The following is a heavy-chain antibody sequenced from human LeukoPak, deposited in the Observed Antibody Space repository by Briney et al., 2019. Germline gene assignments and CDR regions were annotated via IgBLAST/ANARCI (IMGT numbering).Heavy chain of an antibody. V-gene: IGHV6-1*01. J-gene: IGHJ4*02. CDR3: ARDLAGFGVYSYGMVDY. D-gene: IGHD5-18*01. Sequence: RSQTLSLTCAISGDGVSSNSAAWNWIRQSPSRGLEWLGKTYYRSEWHNDYAVSVKSRIIISPDTSKNQFFLQLKSVTPEDTAVYYCARDLAGFGVYSYGMVDYWGQGTLVTVSS. CDR1: GDGVSSNSAA. CDR2: TYYRSEWHN.